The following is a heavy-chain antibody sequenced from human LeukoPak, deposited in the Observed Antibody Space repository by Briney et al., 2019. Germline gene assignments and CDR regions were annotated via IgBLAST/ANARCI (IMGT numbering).Heavy chain of an antibody. CDR3: ARIHWGYFDY. CDR2: IYYSGST. CDR1: GGSISSYY. Sequence: PSETLSLTCTVSGGSISSYYWSWIRQPPGKGLEWIGYIYYSGSTNYNPSLKSRVTVSVDTSKNQFSLKLSSVTAADTAVYYCARIHWGYFDYWGQGTLVTASS. J-gene: IGHJ4*02. D-gene: IGHD7-27*01. V-gene: IGHV4-59*08.